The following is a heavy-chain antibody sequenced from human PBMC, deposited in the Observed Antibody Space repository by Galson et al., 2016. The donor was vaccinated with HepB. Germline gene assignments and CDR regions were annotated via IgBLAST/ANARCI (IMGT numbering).Heavy chain of an antibody. CDR1: GFTFSGYA. Sequence: SLRLSCAASGFTFSGYAIHWVRQVPGKGLVWVSRMSSDGSDIRYADSVKDRFTISSDNAKNTVHLQMNSLRVEDTAVYYCVRGFSHNSTPGPWGQGILVTVSS. D-gene: IGHD6-13*01. CDR3: VRGFSHNSTPGP. CDR2: MSSDGSDI. J-gene: IGHJ5*02. V-gene: IGHV3-74*01.